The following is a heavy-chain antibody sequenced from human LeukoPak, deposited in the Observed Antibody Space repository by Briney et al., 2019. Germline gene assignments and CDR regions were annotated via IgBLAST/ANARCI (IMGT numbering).Heavy chain of an antibody. V-gene: IGHV3-30-3*01. CDR1: GFSLSSYA. CDR3: ASGAYDSSGYYYLGAFDI. Sequence: GGSLRLSCAASGFSLSSYAMHWVRQAPGKGLEWVAVISYDGSNKYYADSVKGRFTISRDDSKTTLYLQMNSLRAEDTAVYYCASGAYDSSGYYYLGAFDIWGQGTMVTVSS. D-gene: IGHD3-22*01. J-gene: IGHJ3*02. CDR2: ISYDGSNK.